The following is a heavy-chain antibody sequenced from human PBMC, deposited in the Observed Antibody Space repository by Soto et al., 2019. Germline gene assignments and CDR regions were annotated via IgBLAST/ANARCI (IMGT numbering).Heavy chain of an antibody. CDR3: AMVDNYVTPTPQDV. Sequence: QVQLVQSGDEVRKPGSSVKVSCKASGYIFVNYGIACVRQAPGQGLELMGWISTYSGNTHYASKVQGRLTMTTDASTSTSYMDLGSLTSDDTAVYYCAMVDNYVTPTPQDVWGQGTTVTVSS. V-gene: IGHV1-18*01. J-gene: IGHJ6*02. CDR1: GYIFVNYG. D-gene: IGHD3-16*01. CDR2: ISTYSGNT.